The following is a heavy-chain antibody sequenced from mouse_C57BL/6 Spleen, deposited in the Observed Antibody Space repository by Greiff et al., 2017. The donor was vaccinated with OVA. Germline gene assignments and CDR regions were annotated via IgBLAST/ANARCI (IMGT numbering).Heavy chain of an antibody. J-gene: IGHJ2*01. CDR2: IYPSDSET. Sequence: VQLQQPGAELVRPGSSVKLSCKASGYTFTSYWMDWLKQRPGQGLEWIGNIYPSDSETHYNQKFKDKATLTVDKSSSTAYMQLSSLTSEDSAVYYCALYYYGSSYDSWGQGTTLTVSS. D-gene: IGHD1-1*01. CDR1: GYTFTSYW. V-gene: IGHV1-61*01. CDR3: ALYYYGSSYDS.